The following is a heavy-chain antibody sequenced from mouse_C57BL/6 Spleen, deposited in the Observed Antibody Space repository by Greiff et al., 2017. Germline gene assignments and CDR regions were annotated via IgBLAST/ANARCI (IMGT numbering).Heavy chain of an antibody. V-gene: IGHV5-4*01. CDR3: ARALYSVGDWFAY. Sequence: EVQGVESGGGLVKPGGSLKLSCAASGFTFSSYAMSWVRQTPEKRLEWVATISDGGSYTYYPDNVKGRFTISRDNAKNNLYLQMSHLKSEDTAMYYCARALYSVGDWFAYWGQGTLVTVSA. CDR2: ISDGGSYT. D-gene: IGHD1-1*01. CDR1: GFTFSSYA. J-gene: IGHJ3*01.